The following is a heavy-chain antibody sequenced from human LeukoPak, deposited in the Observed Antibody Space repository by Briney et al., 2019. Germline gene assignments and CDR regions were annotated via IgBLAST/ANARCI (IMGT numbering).Heavy chain of an antibody. CDR2: INGSGGTT. Sequence: GGSLRLSSAASRFTFSSYAMSWVPPGPGKGREWVSAINGSGGTTYYADSVKGPVTISRDNSTSTLYLQMNSLRAEDRAVYFCAIVVAARQGTIEPWGQGNLVTISS. CDR3: AIVVAARQGTIEP. J-gene: IGHJ5*02. D-gene: IGHD6-6*01. V-gene: IGHV3-23*01. CDR1: RFTFSSYA.